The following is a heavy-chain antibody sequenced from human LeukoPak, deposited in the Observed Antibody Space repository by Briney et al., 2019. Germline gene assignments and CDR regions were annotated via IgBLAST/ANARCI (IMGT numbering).Heavy chain of an antibody. CDR1: GGSFSGYY. V-gene: IGHV4-34*01. Sequence: SETLSPTCAVYGGSFSGYYWSWIRQPPGKGLEWIGEINHSGSTNYNPSLKSRVTISVDTSKNQFSLKLSSVTAADTAVYYCARAGDAAGVFDYWGQGTLVTVSS. CDR3: ARAGDAAGVFDY. D-gene: IGHD3-10*01. J-gene: IGHJ4*02. CDR2: INHSGST.